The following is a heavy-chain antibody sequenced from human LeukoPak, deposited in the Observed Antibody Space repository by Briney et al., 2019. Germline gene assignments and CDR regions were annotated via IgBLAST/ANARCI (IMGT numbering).Heavy chain of an antibody. CDR2: IIPIFGTA. CDR1: GGTFSSYA. CDR3: ARGPFTMIVPYDVFDI. V-gene: IGHV1-69*05. Sequence: SVKVSCKASGGTFSSYAISWVRQAPGQGLEWMGGIIPIFGTANYAQKFQGRVTITTDESTSTAYMELSSLRSEDTAVYYCARGPFTMIVPYDVFDIWGQGTMVTVSS. D-gene: IGHD3-22*01. J-gene: IGHJ3*02.